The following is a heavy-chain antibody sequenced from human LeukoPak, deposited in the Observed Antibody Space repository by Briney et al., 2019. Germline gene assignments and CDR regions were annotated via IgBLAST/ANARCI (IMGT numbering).Heavy chain of an antibody. CDR3: AKPYSSSWYYLDY. CDR1: GFTFSSYG. D-gene: IGHD6-13*01. Sequence: PGGSLRLSCAASGFTFSSYGMHWVRQAPGKGLEWVAVISYDGSNKYYADSVKGRFTISRDNSKNTLYLQMNSLRAEDTAVYYCAKPYSSSWYYLDYWGQGTLVTVSS. J-gene: IGHJ4*02. CDR2: ISYDGSNK. V-gene: IGHV3-30*18.